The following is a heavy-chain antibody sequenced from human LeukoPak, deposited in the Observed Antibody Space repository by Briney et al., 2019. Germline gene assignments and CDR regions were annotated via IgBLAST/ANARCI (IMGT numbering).Heavy chain of an antibody. CDR3: ARGDGSGSGRWFDP. D-gene: IGHD3-10*01. V-gene: IGHV4-30-2*01. Sequence: SETLSLTCTVSGASISSGTYSWSWIRQPPGAGLEWIGYIYHTGSTHYNPSLKGRVTISVDRSKNQFSLNLNFVTAADTALYYCARGDGSGSGRWFDPWGQGTLITVSS. CDR2: IYHTGST. CDR1: GASISSGTYS. J-gene: IGHJ5*02.